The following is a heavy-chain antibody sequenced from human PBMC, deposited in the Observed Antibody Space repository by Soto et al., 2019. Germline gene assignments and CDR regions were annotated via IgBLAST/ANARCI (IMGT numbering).Heavy chain of an antibody. CDR1: GFTFSSYA. Sequence: EVQLLESGGGLVQPGGSLRLSCAASGFTFSSYAMSWVRQAPGKGLEWVSAISGSGGSTYYADSVKGRFTISRDNSKNTLYLQINSLTAEDTAVYYCAKDPLYDSSGSNFDYWCQGTLVTXSS. CDR2: ISGSGGST. V-gene: IGHV3-23*01. J-gene: IGHJ4*02. CDR3: AKDPLYDSSGSNFDY. D-gene: IGHD3-22*01.